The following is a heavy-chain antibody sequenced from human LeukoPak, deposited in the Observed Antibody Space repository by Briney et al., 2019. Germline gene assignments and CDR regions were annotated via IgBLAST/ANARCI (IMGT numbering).Heavy chain of an antibody. D-gene: IGHD2-15*01. V-gene: IGHV3-30*18. CDR3: AKPSCSGGSCYRLWYFDY. J-gene: IGHJ4*02. CDR2: ISYDGSNK. Sequence: GGSLRLSCAASGFTFSSYGMHWVRQAPGKGLEWVAVISYDGSNKYYADSVKGRFTISRDNSKNTLYLQMNSLRAEDTAVYYCAKPSCSGGSCYRLWYFDYWGQGTLVTVSS. CDR1: GFTFSSYG.